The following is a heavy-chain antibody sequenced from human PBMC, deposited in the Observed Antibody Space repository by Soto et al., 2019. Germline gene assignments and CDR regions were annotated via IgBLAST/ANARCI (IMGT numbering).Heavy chain of an antibody. D-gene: IGHD3-10*01. CDR1: GFIFKMYW. CDR2: IYNDGTYS. Sequence: PGGSLRLSCAASGFIFKMYWMHWVRQGPGKGLVWISRIYNDGTYSDYADSVRGRFTISRDNVNDTLYLQMNNLRAEDSGLYYCTRGPRPISTGTGAYWGQGTQVTVS. V-gene: IGHV3-74*01. J-gene: IGHJ4*02. CDR3: TRGPRPISTGTGAY.